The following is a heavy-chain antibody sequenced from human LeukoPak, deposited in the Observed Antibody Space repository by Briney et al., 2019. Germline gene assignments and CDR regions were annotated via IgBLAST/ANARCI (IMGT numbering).Heavy chain of an antibody. Sequence: SGTLSLTCAVSGGSISSSNWWSWVRQPPGKGLEWIGEIYHSGSTNYNPSLKSRVTISVDKSKNQFSLKLSSVTAADTAVHYCARAMVRGVILWFDPWGQGTLVTVSS. CDR3: ARAMVRGVILWFDP. J-gene: IGHJ5*02. D-gene: IGHD3-10*01. V-gene: IGHV4-4*02. CDR1: GGSISSSNW. CDR2: IYHSGST.